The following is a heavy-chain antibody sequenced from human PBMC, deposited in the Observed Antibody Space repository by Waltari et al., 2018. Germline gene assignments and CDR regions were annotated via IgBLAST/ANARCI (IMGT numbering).Heavy chain of an antibody. Sequence: EVRLVESGGGLVKPGGSLRLSCEASGFIFKDAWMSRVRQAPGEELDWVGLSKTKAECETTDYAGPVKGRFTISRDDAANNLFLRMNSLKSDDTAVYYCATEGLIYTSLYIYDFWGQGSLVAVSS. CDR1: GFIFKDAW. D-gene: IGHD3-16*01. V-gene: IGHV3-15*01. CDR2: SKTKAECETT. CDR3: ATEGLIYTSLYIYDF. J-gene: IGHJ4*02.